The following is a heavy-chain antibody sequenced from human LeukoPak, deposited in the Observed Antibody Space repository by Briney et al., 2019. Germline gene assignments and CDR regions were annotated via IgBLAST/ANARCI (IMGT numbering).Heavy chain of an antibody. V-gene: IGHV3-11*01. Sequence: GGSLRLSCAASGFTFCDYYMSWIRQAPGKGLEWVSYISSSGSTIYYADSVKGRFTISRDNAKNSLYLQMNSLRAEDTAVYYCASMGYYYDSSGYYRYWGQGTLVTVSS. CDR1: GFTFCDYY. D-gene: IGHD3-22*01. CDR3: ASMGYYYDSSGYYRY. J-gene: IGHJ4*02. CDR2: ISSSGSTI.